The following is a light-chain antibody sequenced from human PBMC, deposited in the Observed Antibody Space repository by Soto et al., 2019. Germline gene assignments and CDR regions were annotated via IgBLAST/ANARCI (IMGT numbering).Light chain of an antibody. CDR2: LGS. V-gene: IGKV2-28*01. J-gene: IGKJ5*01. Sequence: FVMTQTPLSLSVTPGQPASISCKSSQSLLHSDGKTSLYWYLQKPGQSPQLLIYLGSNRASGVPDRFSGSGSGTDFTLKISRVEAEDVGVYYCMQSIQLPITFGQGTRLEIK. CDR3: MQSIQLPIT. CDR1: QSLLHSDGKTS.